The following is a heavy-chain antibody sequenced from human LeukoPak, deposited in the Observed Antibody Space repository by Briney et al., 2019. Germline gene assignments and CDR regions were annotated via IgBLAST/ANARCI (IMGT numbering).Heavy chain of an antibody. CDR1: GGTFSSYA. V-gene: IGHV1-69*06. CDR3: ATDNSVRDEAWWFNP. CDR2: IIPIFGTA. Sequence: SVKVSCKASGGTFSSYAISWVRQAPGQGLEWMGGIIPIFGTANYAQKFQGRVTITADKSTSTAYMELSSLRSEDTAVYYCATDNSVRDEAWWFNPWGQGTLVTVSS. J-gene: IGHJ5*02. D-gene: IGHD5-24*01.